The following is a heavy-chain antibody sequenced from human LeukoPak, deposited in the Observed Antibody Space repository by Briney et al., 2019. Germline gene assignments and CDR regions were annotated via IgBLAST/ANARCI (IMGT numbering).Heavy chain of an antibody. D-gene: IGHD6-13*01. Sequence: SETLSLTCAVSGGSISSGGYSWSWIRQPPGKGLEWIGYIYHSGSTYYNPSLKSRVTISVDTSKNQFSLKLSSVTAADTAVYYCATAAGRYYYYGMDVWGQGTTVTVSS. J-gene: IGHJ6*02. CDR3: ATAAGRYYYYGMDV. CDR2: IYHSGST. CDR1: GGSISSGGYS. V-gene: IGHV4-30-2*01.